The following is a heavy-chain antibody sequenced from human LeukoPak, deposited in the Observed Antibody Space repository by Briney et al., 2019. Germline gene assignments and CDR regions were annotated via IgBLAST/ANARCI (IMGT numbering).Heavy chain of an antibody. D-gene: IGHD6-13*01. J-gene: IGHJ5*02. Sequence: PSGTLSLTCTVSGGSISSYYWSWIRQPPGKGLEWIGYIYYSGSTNYNPSLKSRVTISVDTSKNQFSLKLSSVTAADTAVYYCARWEYSSSWGSFDPWGQGTLVTVSS. CDR1: GGSISSYY. CDR2: IYYSGST. CDR3: ARWEYSSSWGSFDP. V-gene: IGHV4-59*08.